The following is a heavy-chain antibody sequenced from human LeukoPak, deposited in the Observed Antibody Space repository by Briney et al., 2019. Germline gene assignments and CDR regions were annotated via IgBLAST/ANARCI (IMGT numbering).Heavy chain of an antibody. D-gene: IGHD2-21*02. CDR1: GFTFFDEA. CDR2: IRSRPFGATT. J-gene: IGHJ5*01. Sequence: GGSLRLSCSASGFTFFDEAINWGRQGPGKGLEWVGFIRSRPFGATTEYAASVRGRFSISRDDSETIAYLQKNSLKTEDTAVYYCTRGRVTSLDSWGQGTLVTVSS. V-gene: IGHV3-49*04. CDR3: TRGRVTSLDS.